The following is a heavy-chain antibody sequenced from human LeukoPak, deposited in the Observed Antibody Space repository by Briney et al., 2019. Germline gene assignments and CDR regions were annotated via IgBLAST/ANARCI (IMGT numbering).Heavy chain of an antibody. J-gene: IGHJ4*02. D-gene: IGHD3-22*01. V-gene: IGHV3-23*01. Sequence: GGSLRLSCAASGFTFSSYAMSWVRQAPGKGLEWVSAISGSGGSTYYADSVKGRFTISRDNSKNTLYLQMNSPRAEDTAVYYCAKEWGGFYDSSGPYHFDYWGQGTLVTVSS. CDR3: AKEWGGFYDSSGPYHFDY. CDR2: ISGSGGST. CDR1: GFTFSSYA.